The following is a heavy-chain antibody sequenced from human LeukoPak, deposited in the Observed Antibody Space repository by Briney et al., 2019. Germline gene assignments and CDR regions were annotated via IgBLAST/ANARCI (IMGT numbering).Heavy chain of an antibody. Sequence: GGSLRLSCAASGFTFSSYAMSWVRQAPGKGLEWVSTISGSGGSTYYADSVKGRFTISRDNSKNTLSLQMNNLRVEDTAVFYCANMGQGYTYGFDYWGQGTLVTVSP. CDR3: ANMGQGYTYGFDY. V-gene: IGHV3-23*01. CDR1: GFTFSSYA. J-gene: IGHJ4*02. CDR2: ISGSGGST. D-gene: IGHD5-18*01.